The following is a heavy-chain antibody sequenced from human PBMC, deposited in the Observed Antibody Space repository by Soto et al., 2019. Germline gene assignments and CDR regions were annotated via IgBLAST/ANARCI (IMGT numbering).Heavy chain of an antibody. CDR2: IWDDGSNK. CDR3: ARGTPRLGSSGYNFDY. D-gene: IGHD3-22*01. Sequence: QVQLVESGGGVVQPGRSLRLSCAASGFTLSSYGMHWVRQAPGRGLEWVAVIWDDGSNKFYADSVKGRFTISRDNSKNTLYLQMSTLRAEDTAVYYCARGTPRLGSSGYNFDYWGQGTLVTVSS. CDR1: GFTLSSYG. J-gene: IGHJ4*02. V-gene: IGHV3-33*01.